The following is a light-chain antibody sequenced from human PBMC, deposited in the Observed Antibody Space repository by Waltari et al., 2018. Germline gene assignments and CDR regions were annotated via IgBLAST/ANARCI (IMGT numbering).Light chain of an antibody. CDR1: QSVSSH. V-gene: IGKV3D-15*01. CDR3: QNYNTSPFT. CDR2: GAS. J-gene: IGKJ3*01. Sequence: TQSPATLSLSPGERATLSCRASQSVSSHLAWYQHKPGQAPRLLIFGASTRATGIPERFSGRATGTDFTLTISRLEPEDFAVYYCQNYNTSPFTFGPGTKLEI.